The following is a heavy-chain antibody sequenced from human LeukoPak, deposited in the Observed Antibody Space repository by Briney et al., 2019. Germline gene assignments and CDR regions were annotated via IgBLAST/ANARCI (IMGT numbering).Heavy chain of an antibody. V-gene: IGHV4-59*08. CDR3: AGLYCSGGSCWWFDP. Sequence: SETLSLTCTVSGGSISSDYWSWIRQPPGKGLEWIGYIYYTGSTNYNPSLKSRVTISVDTSKNQSSLKLSYVTAADTAVYYCAGLYCSGGSCWWFDPWGRGTLVTVSS. CDR2: IYYTGST. J-gene: IGHJ5*02. CDR1: GGSISSDY. D-gene: IGHD2-15*01.